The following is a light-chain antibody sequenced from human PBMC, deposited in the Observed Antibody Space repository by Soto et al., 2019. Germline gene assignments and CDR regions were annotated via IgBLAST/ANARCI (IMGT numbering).Light chain of an antibody. J-gene: IGLJ1*01. V-gene: IGLV2-14*01. CDR2: GVT. CDR3: RSHRGGDSHV. Sequence: QSVLTQPASVSGSPGQSITISCTGTSRDVGGYNHVSWYQQYPGKAPKLMIYGVTNRPSGVSNRFSGSKTGNTASLTISGLQAEDEAYYYCRSHRGGDSHVFGTGTKLTVL. CDR1: SRDVGGYNH.